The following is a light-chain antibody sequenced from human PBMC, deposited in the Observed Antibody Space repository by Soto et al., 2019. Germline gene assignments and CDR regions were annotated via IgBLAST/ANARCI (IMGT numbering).Light chain of an antibody. CDR3: QQYSAYSLA. CDR1: ESISSW. J-gene: IGKJ4*01. V-gene: IGKV1-5*01. CDR2: DAS. Sequence: DIRMTQSPSTRSASVGDRVTITCRASESISSWLAWYQQKPGKPPKLLIYDASRLKSGVPSRFSGAGSGTQFTLTISSMQPDDFATYYCQQYSAYSLAFGGGTKVEIK.